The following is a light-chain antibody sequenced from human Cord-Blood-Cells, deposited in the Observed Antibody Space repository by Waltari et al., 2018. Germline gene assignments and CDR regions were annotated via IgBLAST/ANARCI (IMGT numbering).Light chain of an antibody. Sequence: AIRMTQSPSSFSASTGARVTITCRASRGISSYLSWYQQKPGKDPQLLIYAASTLQSGVPSRFSGSGSGTEFTLTISCLQSEDFATYYCQQYYSYPFTFCPGTKVDIK. CDR2: AAS. J-gene: IGKJ3*01. V-gene: IGKV1-8*01. CDR1: RGISSY. CDR3: QQYYSYPFT.